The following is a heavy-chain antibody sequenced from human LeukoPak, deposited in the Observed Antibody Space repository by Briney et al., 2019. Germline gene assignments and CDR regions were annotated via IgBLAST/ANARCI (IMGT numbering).Heavy chain of an antibody. CDR2: FDPEDGET. CDR3: ATDLRDYYDSSGYSY. D-gene: IGHD3-22*01. CDR1: GYTLTELS. J-gene: IGHJ4*02. Sequence: ASVKVSCKVSGYTLTELSMHWVRQAPGKRLEWMGGFDPEDGETIYAQKFQGRVTMTEDTSTDTAYMGLSSLRSEDTAVYYCATDLRDYYDSSGYSYWGQGTLVTVSS. V-gene: IGHV1-24*01.